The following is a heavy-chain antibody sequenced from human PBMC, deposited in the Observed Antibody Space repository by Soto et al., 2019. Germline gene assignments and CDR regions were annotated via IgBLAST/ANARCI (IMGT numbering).Heavy chain of an antibody. J-gene: IGHJ3*02. V-gene: IGHV4-59*08. CDR1: GGSISSYY. Sequence: SETLSLTCTVSGGSISSYYWSWIRQPPGKGLEWIGYIYYSGSTNYNPSLKSRVTISVDTSKNQFSLKLSSVTAADTAVYYCARLYVDGSGSHYAFDIWGPGTMVNVSS. D-gene: IGHD3-10*01. CDR2: IYYSGST. CDR3: ARLYVDGSGSHYAFDI.